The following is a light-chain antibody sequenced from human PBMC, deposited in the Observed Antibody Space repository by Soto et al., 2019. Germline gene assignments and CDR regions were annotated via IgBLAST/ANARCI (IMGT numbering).Light chain of an antibody. CDR2: DNN. CDR3: GTWDSSLSAGGV. Sequence: QSVLTQPPSVSAAPGQKVTISCSGSSSNIGNNYVSWYQQLPGTAPKLLIYDNNKRTSGIPDRFSGSKSGTSATLGITGLPTGDEADYYCGTWDSSLSAGGVFGGGTKLTVL. V-gene: IGLV1-51*01. CDR1: SSNIGNNY. J-gene: IGLJ2*01.